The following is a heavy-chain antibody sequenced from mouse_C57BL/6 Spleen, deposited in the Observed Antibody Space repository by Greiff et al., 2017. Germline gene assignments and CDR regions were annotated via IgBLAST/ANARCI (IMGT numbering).Heavy chain of an antibody. CDR2: ISYDGSN. D-gene: IGHD1-1*01. V-gene: IGHV3-6*01. J-gene: IGHJ4*01. CDR3: ARDPTGGAMDY. Sequence: ESGPGLVKPSQSLSLTCSVTGYSITSGYYWNWIRQFPGNKLEWMGYISYDGSNNYNPSLKNRISITRDPSKNQFFLKLNSVTTEDTATYYCARDPTGGAMDYWGQGTSVTVSS. CDR1: GYSITSGYY.